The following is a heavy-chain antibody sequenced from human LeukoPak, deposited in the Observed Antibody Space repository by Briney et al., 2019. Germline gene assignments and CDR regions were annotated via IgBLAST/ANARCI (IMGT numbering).Heavy chain of an antibody. D-gene: IGHD3-10*01. CDR1: GFTCSSYS. CDR2: ICSSSSTI. Sequence: GGSLRLSGAASGFTCSSYSMNWVRQAPGKGLEWVSYICSSSSTIYYADSVKGRFTISRDNAKNSLYLQMNSLRAEDTAVYYCASYYGAGSYYNVVDYWGQGTLVTVSS. V-gene: IGHV3-48*01. J-gene: IGHJ4*02. CDR3: ASYYGAGSYYNVVDY.